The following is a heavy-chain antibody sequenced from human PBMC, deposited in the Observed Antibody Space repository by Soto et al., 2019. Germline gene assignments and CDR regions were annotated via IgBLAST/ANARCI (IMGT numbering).Heavy chain of an antibody. V-gene: IGHV4-34*01. CDR2: INHSGST. D-gene: IGHD1-26*01. J-gene: IGHJ4*02. CDR1: GGYFSGYY. Sequence: SETLSLTCAVYGGYFSGYYWSWIRQPPGKGLEWIGEINHSGSTNYNPSLKSRVTISVDTSKNQFSLKLSSVTAADTAVYYCARASKWELLHWGQGTLVTVSS. CDR3: ARASKWELLH.